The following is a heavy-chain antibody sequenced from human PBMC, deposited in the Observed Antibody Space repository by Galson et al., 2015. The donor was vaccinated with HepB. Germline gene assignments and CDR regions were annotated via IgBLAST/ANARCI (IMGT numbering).Heavy chain of an antibody. CDR1: GFTVSSDY. Sequence: SLRLSCAASGFTVSSDYMNWVRQAPGKGLEWVSVIYTGGSTYYADSVKGRFTISRDNSKNTVYLQMNRLRPEDTAVYYCARILYNWNLNYYYGMDVWGQGTTVTVSS. CDR3: ARILYNWNLNYYYGMDV. V-gene: IGHV3-66*02. CDR2: IYTGGST. D-gene: IGHD1-20*01. J-gene: IGHJ6*02.